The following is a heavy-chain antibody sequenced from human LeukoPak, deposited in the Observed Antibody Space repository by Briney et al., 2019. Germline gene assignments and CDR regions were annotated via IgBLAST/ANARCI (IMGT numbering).Heavy chain of an antibody. CDR1: GGSVSSGSHY. CDR2: IYYSGST. CDR3: ARESPDYYDSSGYWVEAFDI. V-gene: IGHV4-61*01. J-gene: IGHJ3*02. Sequence: SETLSLTCTVSGGSVSSGSHYWSWIRQPPGKGLEWIGYIYYSGSTNYNPSLKSRVTISVDTSKNQFSLKLSSVTAADTAVYYCARESPDYYDSSGYWVEAFDIWGQGTMVTVSS. D-gene: IGHD3-22*01.